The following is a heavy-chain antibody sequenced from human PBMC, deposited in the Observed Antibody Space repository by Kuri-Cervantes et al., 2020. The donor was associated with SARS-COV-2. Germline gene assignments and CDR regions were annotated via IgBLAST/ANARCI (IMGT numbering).Heavy chain of an antibody. D-gene: IGHD3-3*01. J-gene: IGHJ5*02. CDR1: CLPMRSSSHY. Sequence: SETLTLTCPVSCLPMRSSSHYWGWIRQPPGKGLEWIGSIYYSGSTYYTPSLKSRVTISVDTSKDQFSLKLSSVTAADTAVYYCARQMMSSITIFGVVITRSWFDPWGQGTLVTVSS. CDR3: ARQMMSSITIFGVVITRSWFDP. V-gene: IGHV4-39*01. CDR2: IYYSGST.